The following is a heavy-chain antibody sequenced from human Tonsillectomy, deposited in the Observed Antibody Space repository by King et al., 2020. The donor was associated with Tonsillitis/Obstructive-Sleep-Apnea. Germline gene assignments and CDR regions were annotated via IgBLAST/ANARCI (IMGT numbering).Heavy chain of an antibody. CDR3: AIDGLTVFDRYYYYYYMDV. J-gene: IGHJ6*03. CDR1: GFTFSDYY. D-gene: IGHD3-3*01. Sequence: VQLVESGGGLVKPGGSLRLSCEASGFTFSDYYMTWIRQAPGKGLEWVSYISSSSAYTNYAESLKGRFTISRDTAKNSLYMQMNSLRAEDTAVYYCAIDGLTVFDRYYYYYYMDVWGKGTTVTVSS. V-gene: IGHV3-11*05. CDR2: ISSSSAYT.